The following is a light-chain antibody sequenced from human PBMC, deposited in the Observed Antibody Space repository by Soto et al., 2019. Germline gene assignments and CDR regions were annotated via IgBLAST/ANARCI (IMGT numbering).Light chain of an antibody. J-gene: IGLJ1*01. Sequence: QSVLTQPPSVSGAPGQRVTISCTGSSSNIGAGYAVPWYQQLPGTAPKLLIYGNSNRPSGDPDRFSGSKSGTSASLAITGLQAEDEADDYCQSYDSSLSGYGFGTGTKVTVL. CDR2: GNS. V-gene: IGLV1-40*01. CDR3: QSYDSSLSGYG. CDR1: SSNIGAGYA.